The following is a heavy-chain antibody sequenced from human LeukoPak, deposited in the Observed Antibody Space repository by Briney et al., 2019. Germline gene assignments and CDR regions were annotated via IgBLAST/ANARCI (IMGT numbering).Heavy chain of an antibody. CDR2: ISYDGSNK. V-gene: IGHV3-30*03. D-gene: IGHD6-13*01. J-gene: IGHJ3*02. CDR1: GFTFSSYW. CDR3: ALRRYSSSPSAFDI. Sequence: GGSLRLSCAASGFTFSSYWMSWVRQAPGKGLEWVAVISYDGSNKYYADSVKGRFTISRDNSKNTLYLQMNGLRAEDTAVYYCALRRYSSSPSAFDIWGQGTMVTVSS.